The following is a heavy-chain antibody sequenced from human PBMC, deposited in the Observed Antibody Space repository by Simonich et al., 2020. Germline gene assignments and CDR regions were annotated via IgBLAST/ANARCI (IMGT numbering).Heavy chain of an antibody. V-gene: IGHV3-48*03. Sequence: EVQLVESGGGLVQPGGSLRLSCAASGFTFSSYEMNWVRQAPWKGLEWVSYISSSGSTIYYADSVKGRLTISIDNAKNSLYLQMNSLGAEDTAVYYCARDFRLQLVEIGTYYYYGMDVWGQGTTVTVSS. D-gene: IGHD6-6*01. CDR3: ARDFRLQLVEIGTYYYYGMDV. J-gene: IGHJ6*02. CDR1: GFTFSSYE. CDR2: ISSSGSTI.